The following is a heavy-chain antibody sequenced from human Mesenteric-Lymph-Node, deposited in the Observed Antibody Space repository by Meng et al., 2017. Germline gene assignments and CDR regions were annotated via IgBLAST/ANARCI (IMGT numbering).Heavy chain of an antibody. Sequence: GESLKISCAASGFTFSSYSMSWVRQAPGKGLEWVSSISSSSSYIYYADSVKGRFTISRDNAKNSLYLQMNSLRAEDTAVYYCARDHAGYGSSWYGTSDFDYWGQGTLVTVSS. D-gene: IGHD6-13*01. J-gene: IGHJ4*02. V-gene: IGHV3-21*01. CDR1: GFTFSSYS. CDR3: ARDHAGYGSSWYGTSDFDY. CDR2: ISSSSSYI.